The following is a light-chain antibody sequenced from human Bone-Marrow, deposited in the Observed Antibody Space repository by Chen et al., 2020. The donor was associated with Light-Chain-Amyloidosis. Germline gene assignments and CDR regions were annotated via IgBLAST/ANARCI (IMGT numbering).Light chain of an antibody. CDR1: SSDVGGDNH. V-gene: IGLV2-14*01. Sequence: QSALTQPASVSGSPGQSITISCTGTSSDVGGDNHVSWYQQHPDKAPKLSIYEVTNRPSWVPGRFSGSRSDNAASLTISGLQTEDEADYFCSSYTITNTLVFGSGTRVTVL. J-gene: IGLJ1*01. CDR3: SSYTITNTLV. CDR2: EVT.